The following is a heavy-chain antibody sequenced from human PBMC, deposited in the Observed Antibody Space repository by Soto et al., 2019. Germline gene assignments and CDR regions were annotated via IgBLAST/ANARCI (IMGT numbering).Heavy chain of an antibody. Sequence: QVQLVESGGGVVQPGRSLRLSCAASGFTFRSYAMHWIRQAPGKGLELVAVLSYDGNNKYYADSVKGRFAISRDNSRNTLYLQMNSLRAEDTAVYYCARAPLDTPALDYWGQGTLVTVSS. CDR2: LSYDGNNK. CDR3: ARAPLDTPALDY. V-gene: IGHV3-30*09. J-gene: IGHJ4*02. D-gene: IGHD2-2*01. CDR1: GFTFRSYA.